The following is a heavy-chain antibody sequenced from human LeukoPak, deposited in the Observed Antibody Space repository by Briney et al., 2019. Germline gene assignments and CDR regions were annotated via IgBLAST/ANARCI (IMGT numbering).Heavy chain of an antibody. Sequence: GGSLGLSCAGSGLTFINHAMTWVRQAPGKVLEYVAESSGSGRDTYYADSVQGRFTISRDNSRNTLYLQMNSLRAEDTAEYYCGRRTQDGYNSPIDYWGQGTLVTVSS. CDR2: SSGSGRDT. D-gene: IGHD5-24*01. V-gene: IGHV3-23*01. CDR1: GLTFINHA. J-gene: IGHJ4*02. CDR3: GRRTQDGYNSPIDY.